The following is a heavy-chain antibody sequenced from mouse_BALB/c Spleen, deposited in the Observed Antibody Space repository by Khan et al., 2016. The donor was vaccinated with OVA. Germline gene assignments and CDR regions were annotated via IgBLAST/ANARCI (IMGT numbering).Heavy chain of an antibody. Sequence: QVQLKQSGPGLAAPSQSLSITCTISGFSLTTYGVHWVRQPPGKGLEWLVVIWSDGTTNYNSALKSRLTITKDNSQSLVFLKMNSLQTDDTAIYFCARQPYYHYNIMDYWSQGTSVTVSS. V-gene: IGHV2-6-1*01. CDR2: IWSDGTT. J-gene: IGHJ4*01. CDR3: ARQPYYHYNIMDY. CDR1: GFSLTTYG. D-gene: IGHD2-10*01.